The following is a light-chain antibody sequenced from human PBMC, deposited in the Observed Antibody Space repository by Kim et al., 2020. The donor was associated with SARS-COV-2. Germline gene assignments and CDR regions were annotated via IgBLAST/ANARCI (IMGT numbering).Light chain of an antibody. CDR1: IPNIGNNA. J-gene: IGLJ1*01. CDR2: TNN. Sequence: GQRVTITCAEGIPNIGNNAVNWYQHLPGTAPKLLIFTNNQRPSGAPDRFSGSKSGTSASLAISGLQSEDEAEYYCASWDDSLNGHVFGSGTKVTVL. CDR3: ASWDDSLNGHV. V-gene: IGLV1-44*01.